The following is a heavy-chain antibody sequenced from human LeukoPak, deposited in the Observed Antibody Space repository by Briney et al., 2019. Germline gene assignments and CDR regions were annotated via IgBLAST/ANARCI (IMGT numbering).Heavy chain of an antibody. CDR2: IYYSGST. CDR3: ARDTGGGGSLYYFDY. D-gene: IGHD3-16*01. CDR1: GGSISSGGYY. Sequence: SQTLSLTCTVPGGSISSGGYYWSWIRQHPGKGLEWIGYIYYSGSTYYNPSLKSRVTISVDTSKNQFSLKLSSVTAADTAVYYCARDTGGGGSLYYFDYWGQGTLVTVSS. J-gene: IGHJ4*02. V-gene: IGHV4-31*03.